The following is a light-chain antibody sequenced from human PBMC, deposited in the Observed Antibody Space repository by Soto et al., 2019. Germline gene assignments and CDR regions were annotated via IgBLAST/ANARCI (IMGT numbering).Light chain of an antibody. Sequence: IVLTQSPSTLALSPGERATLSCGASQSVSNNYLAWYQQKPGHAPRLLIYGSSNRATGIPDRFSGSGSGTDFTLTINSLEHEDFAVYYCQQRSNWHSITFGQGTRLEIK. CDR2: GSS. V-gene: IGKV3D-11*02. J-gene: IGKJ5*01. CDR3: QQRSNWHSIT. CDR1: QSVSNNY.